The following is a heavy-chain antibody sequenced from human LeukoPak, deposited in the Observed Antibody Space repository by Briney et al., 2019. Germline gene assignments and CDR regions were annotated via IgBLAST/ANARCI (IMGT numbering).Heavy chain of an antibody. CDR2: ISGSGGST. Sequence: GGSLRLSCAASGFTFSSYAMSWVRQAPGKGLEWVSAISGSGGSTYYADSVKGRFTISRDNSKITLYLQMNSLRAEDTAVYYCAKDYDYIWGSYRPFDYWGQGTLVTVSS. CDR1: GFTFSSYA. D-gene: IGHD3-16*02. V-gene: IGHV3-23*01. J-gene: IGHJ4*02. CDR3: AKDYDYIWGSYRPFDY.